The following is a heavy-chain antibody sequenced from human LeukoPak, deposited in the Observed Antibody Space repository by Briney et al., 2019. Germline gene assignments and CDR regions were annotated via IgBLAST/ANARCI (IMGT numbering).Heavy chain of an antibody. Sequence: GGSLRLSCAASGFTFDDYAMHWVRQAPGKGLEWVSGISWNSGSIGYADSVKGLFTISRDNAKNSLYLQMNSLRAEDTAVYYCARGGLGLYCSSASCSFDYWGQGTLVTVSS. V-gene: IGHV3-9*01. CDR3: ARGGLGLYCSSASCSFDY. J-gene: IGHJ4*02. D-gene: IGHD2-2*01. CDR1: GFTFDDYA. CDR2: ISWNSGSI.